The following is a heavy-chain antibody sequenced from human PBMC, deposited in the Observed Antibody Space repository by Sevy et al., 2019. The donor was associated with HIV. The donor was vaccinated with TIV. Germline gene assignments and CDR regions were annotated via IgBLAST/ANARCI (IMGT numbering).Heavy chain of an antibody. D-gene: IGHD3-16*01. Sequence: GGSLRLSCAASGFTFSGAAMFWVRQASGKGLEWIGRIRSKANNYATVYGASVKGRFIISRDDSNNTTYLQMNSLKIEDTAVYYCTAGDLGRFDYWGRGSLVTVSS. J-gene: IGHJ4*02. CDR3: TAGDLGRFDY. CDR2: IRSKANNYAT. V-gene: IGHV3-73*01. CDR1: GFTFSGAA.